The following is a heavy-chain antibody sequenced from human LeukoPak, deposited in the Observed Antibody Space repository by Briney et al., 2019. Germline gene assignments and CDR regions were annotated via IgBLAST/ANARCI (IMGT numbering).Heavy chain of an antibody. V-gene: IGHV3-21*01. CDR3: AREGYCSSTSCYGIDY. D-gene: IGHD2-2*01. J-gene: IGHJ4*02. Sequence: GGSLRLSCAASGFTFSSYSMNWVRQAPGKGLEWVSSISSSSSYIYYADSVKGRFTISRDNAKNSLYLQMNSLRAEDTAVNYCAREGYCSSTSCYGIDYWGQGTLVTVSS. CDR1: GFTFSSYS. CDR2: ISSSSSYI.